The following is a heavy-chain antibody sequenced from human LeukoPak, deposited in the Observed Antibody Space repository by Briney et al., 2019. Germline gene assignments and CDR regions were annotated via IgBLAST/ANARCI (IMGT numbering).Heavy chain of an antibody. D-gene: IGHD1-26*01. J-gene: IGHJ5*02. Sequence: GGSPRLSCAASGFTFSSFWMHWVRQAPGKGLVWVSRINGDGSTTHYADSVKGRFTISRDNAKNTLYLQMNSLRAEDTAVYYCARDRSASGSRFDPWGQGTLVTVSS. CDR1: GFTFSSFW. CDR2: INGDGSTT. V-gene: IGHV3-74*01. CDR3: ARDRSASGSRFDP.